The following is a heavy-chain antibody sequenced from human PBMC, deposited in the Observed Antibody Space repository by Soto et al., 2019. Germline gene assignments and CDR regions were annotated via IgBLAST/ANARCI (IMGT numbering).Heavy chain of an antibody. CDR3: ARDLRDYYEIGAGDAFDI. J-gene: IGHJ3*02. CDR2: INPNSGGT. Sequence: ASVKVSCKASGYTFTGYYMHWVRQAPGQGLEWIGWINPNSGGTNYAQKFQGWVTMTRDTSISTAYMELSRLRSDDTAVYYCARDLRDYYEIGAGDAFDIWGQGTMVTVSS. CDR1: GYTFTGYY. D-gene: IGHD3-22*01. V-gene: IGHV1-2*04.